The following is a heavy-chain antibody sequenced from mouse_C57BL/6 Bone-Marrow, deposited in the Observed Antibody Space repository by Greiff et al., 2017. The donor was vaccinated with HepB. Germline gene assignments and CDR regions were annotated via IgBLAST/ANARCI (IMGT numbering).Heavy chain of an antibody. V-gene: IGHV1-69*01. CDR1: GYTFTSYW. D-gene: IGHD1-1*01. Sequence: VQLQQSGAELVMPGASVKLSCKASGYTFTSYWMHWVKQRPGQGLEWIGEIDPSDSYTNYNQKFKGKSTLTVDKSSSTAYMQLSSLTSEDSAVYYCARYGSSYDCFAYWGQGTLVTVSA. CDR3: ARYGSSYDCFAY. J-gene: IGHJ3*01. CDR2: IDPSDSYT.